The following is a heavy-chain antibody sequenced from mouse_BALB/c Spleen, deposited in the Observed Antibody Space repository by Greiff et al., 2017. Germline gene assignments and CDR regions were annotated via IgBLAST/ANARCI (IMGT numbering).Heavy chain of an antibody. V-gene: IGHV5-12-1*01. CDR2: ISSGGGST. CDR1: GFAFSSYD. J-gene: IGHJ3*01. Sequence: EVKLMESGGGLVKPGGSLKLSCAASGFAFSSYDMSWVRQTPEKRLEWVAYISSGGGSTYYPDTVKGRFTISRDNAKNTLYLQMSSLKSEDTAMYYCARHRDAPAWFAYWGQGTLVTVSA. CDR3: ARHRDAPAWFAY.